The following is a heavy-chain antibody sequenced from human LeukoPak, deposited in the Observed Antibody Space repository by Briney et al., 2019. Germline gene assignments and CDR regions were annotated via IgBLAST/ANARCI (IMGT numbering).Heavy chain of an antibody. Sequence: SETLSLTCTVSGGSIFSSSYYWGWIRQPPGKGLEWIGNIYYSGSTYYNPSLKSRVTISVDTSKNQFSLKMSSVTAADTAVYYCARQIRKGYCSSTSCYHFDYWGQGSLVTVSS. J-gene: IGHJ4*02. CDR1: GGSIFSSSYY. CDR3: ARQIRKGYCSSTSCYHFDY. D-gene: IGHD2-2*01. CDR2: IYYSGST. V-gene: IGHV4-39*01.